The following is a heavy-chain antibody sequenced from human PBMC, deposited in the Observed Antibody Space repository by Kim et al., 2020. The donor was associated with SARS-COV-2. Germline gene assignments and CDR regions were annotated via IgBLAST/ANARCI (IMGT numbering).Heavy chain of an antibody. V-gene: IGHV1-69*04. J-gene: IGHJ6*02. D-gene: IGHD2-15*01. CDR1: GGTFSSYT. CDR2: IIPILGIA. Sequence: SVKVSCKASGGTFSSYTISWVRQAPGQGLEWMGRIIPILGIANYAQKFQGRVTITADKSTSTAYMELSSLRSEDTAVYYCARDYSGGGEYYYGMDVWGQGTTVTVSS. CDR3: ARDYSGGGEYYYGMDV.